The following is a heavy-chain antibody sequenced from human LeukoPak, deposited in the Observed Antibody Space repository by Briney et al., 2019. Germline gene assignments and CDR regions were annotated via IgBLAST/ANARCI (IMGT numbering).Heavy chain of an antibody. D-gene: IGHD6-19*01. CDR3: ARDRGIAVADYYLDY. CDR1: GFTFSSYG. CDR2: IRYDGSNK. J-gene: IGHJ4*02. Sequence: PGGSLRLSCAASGFTFSSYGMHWVRQAPGKGLEWVAFIRYDGSNKYYADSVKGRFTISRDNSKNTLYLQMNSLRAEDTAVYYCARDRGIAVADYYLDYWGQGTLVTVSS. V-gene: IGHV3-30*02.